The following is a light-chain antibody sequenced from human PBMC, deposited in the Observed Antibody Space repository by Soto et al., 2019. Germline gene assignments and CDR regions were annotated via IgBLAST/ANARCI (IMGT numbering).Light chain of an antibody. CDR1: QSISNH. CDR3: QRSYGSPPWT. CDR2: AAS. V-gene: IGKV1-39*01. Sequence: DIQMTQSPSSLSASVEDRVIITCRASQSISNHLNWYQQKPGKDPKLLIFAASSLQSGVPSRFSGSRSGPDFTLTISSLQPEDFATYYCQRSYGSPPWTFGQGTKVDIK. J-gene: IGKJ1*01.